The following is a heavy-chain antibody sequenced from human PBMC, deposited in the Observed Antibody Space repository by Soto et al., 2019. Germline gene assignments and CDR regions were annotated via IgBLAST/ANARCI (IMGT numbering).Heavy chain of an antibody. CDR3: ARDQHYYDSSGYYSSFDY. CDR2: ISAYNGNT. Sequence: QVQLVQSGAEVKKPGASVKVSCKASGYTFTSYGISWVRQAPGQGLEWMGWISAYNGNTNHAQKLQGRVTMTTDTPTRKAYRELRSLRSDDTAVYYCARDQHYYDSSGYYSSFDYWGQGTLVTVSS. V-gene: IGHV1-18*01. J-gene: IGHJ4*02. D-gene: IGHD3-22*01. CDR1: GYTFTSYG.